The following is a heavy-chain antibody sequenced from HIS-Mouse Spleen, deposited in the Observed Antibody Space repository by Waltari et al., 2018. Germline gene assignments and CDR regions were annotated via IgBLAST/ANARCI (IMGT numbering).Heavy chain of an antibody. CDR1: GFTVSRND. J-gene: IGHJ4*02. Sequence: EVQLVATGGGLSQPGGSLRLSCAASGFTVSRNDTSGVRQAPGKGLEWVSVIYSGGSTYYADSVKGRFTISRDNSKNTLYLQMNSLRAEDTAVYYCARRNCFDYWGQGTLVTVSS. V-gene: IGHV3-53*02. CDR3: ARRNCFDY. CDR2: IYSGGST.